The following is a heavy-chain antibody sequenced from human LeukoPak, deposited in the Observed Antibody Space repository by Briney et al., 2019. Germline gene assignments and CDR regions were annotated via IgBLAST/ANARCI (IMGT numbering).Heavy chain of an antibody. CDR3: ARGLGYCSSTSCYTYYYYYMDV. CDR1: GGTFSSYA. CDR2: IIPIFGTA. D-gene: IGHD2-2*01. J-gene: IGHJ6*03. Sequence: ASVKVSCKASGGTFSSYAISWVRQAPGQGLEWMGGIIPIFGTANYAQKFQGRVTITTDESTSTAYMELSSLRSEDTAVYYCARGLGYCSSTSCYTYYYYYMDVWGKGTTVTVSS. V-gene: IGHV1-69*05.